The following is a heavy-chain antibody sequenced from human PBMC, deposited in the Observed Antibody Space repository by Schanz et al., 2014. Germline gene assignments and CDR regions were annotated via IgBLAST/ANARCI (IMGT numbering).Heavy chain of an antibody. D-gene: IGHD4-17*01. J-gene: IGHJ4*02. V-gene: IGHV3-33*01. CDR1: GSSLNTYG. Sequence: QAQLMESGGGVVQPGTSLILSCSVSGSSLNTYGIHWFRQPAGKGLEWVAVIWNNGVTKYYADSVRGRFTIPRDRFQNTLYLRMSSLRAEDTAVYYCARPRFDYGEVDYWGQGTLVTVSS. CDR2: IWNNGVTK. CDR3: ARPRFDYGEVDY.